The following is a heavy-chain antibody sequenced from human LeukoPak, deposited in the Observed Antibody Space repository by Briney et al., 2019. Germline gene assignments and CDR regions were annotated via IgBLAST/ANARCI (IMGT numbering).Heavy chain of an antibody. CDR1: GFTFSDYY. Sequence: PGGSLRLSCAASGFTFSDYYMSWLRQAPGKGLEWVSYISSSGSTIYYADSVKGRFTISRDNAKNSLYLQMNSLRVEDTAVYYCARDFYDDYGSRYFDYWGQGTLVTVSS. V-gene: IGHV3-11*04. CDR3: ARDFYDDYGSRYFDY. CDR2: ISSSGSTI. D-gene: IGHD3-10*01. J-gene: IGHJ4*02.